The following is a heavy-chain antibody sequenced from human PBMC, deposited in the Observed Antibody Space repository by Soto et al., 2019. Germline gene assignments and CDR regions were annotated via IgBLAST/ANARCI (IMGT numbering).Heavy chain of an antibody. Sequence: PGGPRRPSVAAPGLPFRTPAMTWVPQAPGRGLEWVSTINGNGIGTFYAGSVKGRFTISRDNSRNTASLQMTSLRAEDAALTSCTNKLGVSGTPTCFDPWGQGTLVTVSS. V-gene: IGHV3-23*01. J-gene: IGHJ5*02. D-gene: IGHD6-19*01. CDR1: GLPFRTPA. CDR3: TNKLGVSGTPTCFDP. CDR2: INGNGIGT.